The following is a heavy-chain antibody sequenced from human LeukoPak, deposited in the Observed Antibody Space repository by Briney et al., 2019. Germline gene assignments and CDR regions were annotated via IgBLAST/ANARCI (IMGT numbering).Heavy chain of an antibody. J-gene: IGHJ6*03. CDR2: TYYRTKWYT. Sequence: SQTLSLTCAISGDSVSSNTAAWSWIRQSPSRGLEWLGRTYYRTKWYTDYAVSVKSRITINPDTSKNQFSLQLNSVTPEDTAVYYCTRDQGYMDVWGRGTTVTISS. CDR1: GDSVSSNTAA. CDR3: TRDQGYMDV. V-gene: IGHV6-1*01.